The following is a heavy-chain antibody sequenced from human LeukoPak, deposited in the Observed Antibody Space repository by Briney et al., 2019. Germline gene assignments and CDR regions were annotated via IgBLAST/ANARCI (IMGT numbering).Heavy chain of an antibody. J-gene: IGHJ6*03. D-gene: IGHD2-2*01. CDR1: GGSFSDYY. CDR3: ASDCSSTSCQGV. Sequence: PSETLSLTCAVYGGSFSDYYWSWIRQPPGKGLEWIGEINDSGSTKYNPSLKSRVTISVDTSKNQFSLKLSSVTAADSAVYCCASDCSSTSCQGVWGKGTTVTVSS. V-gene: IGHV4-34*01. CDR2: INDSGST.